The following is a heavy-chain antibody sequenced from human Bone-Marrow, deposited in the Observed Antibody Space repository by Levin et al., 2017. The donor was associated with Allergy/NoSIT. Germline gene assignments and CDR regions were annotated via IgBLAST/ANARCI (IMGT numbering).Heavy chain of an antibody. J-gene: IGHJ3*02. Sequence: GESLKISCAASGFTRRSHGMHWVRQAPGKGLEWVAVLWYDGNSKDYLDSVKGRFTISRDSARDTLYLQMNSLRGDDTAVYYCVRQSGKSLTDSLDIWGQGTKVTVSA. CDR2: LWYDGNSK. CDR1: GFTRRSHG. V-gene: IGHV3-33*01. D-gene: IGHD3-9*01. CDR3: VRQSGKSLTDSLDI.